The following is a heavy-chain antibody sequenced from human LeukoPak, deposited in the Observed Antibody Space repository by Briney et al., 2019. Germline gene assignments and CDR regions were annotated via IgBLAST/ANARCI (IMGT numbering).Heavy chain of an antibody. J-gene: IGHJ3*02. CDR3: ARVNSSGYYNAFDI. CDR2: ISSSSSDI. Sequence: GGSLRLSCAASGFTFSSYSMNWVRQAPGKGLEWFSSISSSSSDIYYADSVKGRFTISRDNAKNSLYLQMKRLSAEDTAVYYCARVNSSGYYNAFDIWGQGTMVTVSS. D-gene: IGHD3-22*01. V-gene: IGHV3-21*01. CDR1: GFTFSSYS.